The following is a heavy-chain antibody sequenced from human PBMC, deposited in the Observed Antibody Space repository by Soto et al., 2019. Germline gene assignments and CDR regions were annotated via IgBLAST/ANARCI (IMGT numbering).Heavy chain of an antibody. CDR1: GYTFTSYD. J-gene: IGHJ6*02. Sequence: ASVKVSCKASGYTFTSYDINWVRQATGQGLEWMGWMNPNSGNTGYAQKFQGRVTMTRNTSISTAYMEPSSLRSEDTAVYYCARLLWFGEFYYYGMDVWGQGTTVTVSS. CDR3: ARLLWFGEFYYYGMDV. D-gene: IGHD3-10*01. V-gene: IGHV1-8*01. CDR2: MNPNSGNT.